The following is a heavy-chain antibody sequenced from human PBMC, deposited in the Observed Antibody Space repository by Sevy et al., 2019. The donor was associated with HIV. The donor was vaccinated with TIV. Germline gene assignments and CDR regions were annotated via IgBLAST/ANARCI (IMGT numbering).Heavy chain of an antibody. CDR3: AKPMTTDAWGIDY. V-gene: IGHV3-43D*03. D-gene: IGHD4-17*01. J-gene: IGHJ4*02. Sequence: GGSLRLSCAASGFTFDDYAMHWVRQAPGKGLEWVSLFSWDGGSTYYADSVKGRFTISRDNSKNSLYLQMNSLRAEDTALYYCAKPMTTDAWGIDYWGQGTLVTVSS. CDR1: GFTFDDYA. CDR2: FSWDGGST.